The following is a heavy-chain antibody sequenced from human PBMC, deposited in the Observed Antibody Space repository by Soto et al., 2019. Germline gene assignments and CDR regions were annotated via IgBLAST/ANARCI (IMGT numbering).Heavy chain of an antibody. CDR1: GFTLSGYA. CDR3: ARRARPDFYYMDV. Sequence: EVRLVESGGGLAQPGGSLRLSCAASGFTLSGYAMDWVRQAPGKGLEYVSGISTNGVGTYYANSVQGRFTISRDNSKNTVYLQRGSLRPEDMAVYYCARRARPDFYYMDVWGKGTTVTVSS. J-gene: IGHJ6*03. V-gene: IGHV3-64*01. CDR2: ISTNGVGT. D-gene: IGHD6-6*01.